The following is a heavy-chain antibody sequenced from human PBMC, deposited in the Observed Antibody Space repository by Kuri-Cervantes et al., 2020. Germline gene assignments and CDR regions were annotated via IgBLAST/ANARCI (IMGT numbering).Heavy chain of an antibody. CDR2: IYYSGST. CDR1: GGSISSYY. Sequence: SETLSLTCTVSGGSISSYYWSWIRQPPGKGLEWIGYIYYSGSTNYNPSLKSRVTISVDTSKNQFSLRLTSVTAADTAVYYCARGLSIAVAGMFPYWGQGTLVTVSS. V-gene: IGHV4-59*08. CDR3: ARGLSIAVAGMFPY. J-gene: IGHJ4*02. D-gene: IGHD6-19*01.